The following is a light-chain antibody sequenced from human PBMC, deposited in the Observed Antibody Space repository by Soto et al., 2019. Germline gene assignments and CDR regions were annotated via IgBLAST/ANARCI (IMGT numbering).Light chain of an antibody. Sequence: DIQMTQSPSTLSASVGDRVTITCRASQSISNRLAWYQQKPGKAPKVLIYDASSLESGVPSRFSGSGSATEFILTISSLQPDDFATYNCQNHGGVWTLGQGTKVDIK. CDR3: QNHGGVWT. J-gene: IGKJ1*01. V-gene: IGKV1-5*01. CDR2: DAS. CDR1: QSISNR.